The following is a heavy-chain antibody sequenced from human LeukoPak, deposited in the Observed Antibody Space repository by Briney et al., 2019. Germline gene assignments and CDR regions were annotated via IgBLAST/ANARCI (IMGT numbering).Heavy chain of an antibody. CDR2: INHSGST. CDR3: AREEVATTAWFDP. J-gene: IGHJ5*02. D-gene: IGHD5-12*01. V-gene: IGHV4-34*01. Sequence: SETLSLTCAVYGGSFSGYYWSWIRQPPGKGLEWIGEINHSGSTNYNPSLKSRVTIPVDTSKNQFSLKLSSVTAADTAVYYCAREEVATTAWFDPWGQGTLVTVSS. CDR1: GGSFSGYY.